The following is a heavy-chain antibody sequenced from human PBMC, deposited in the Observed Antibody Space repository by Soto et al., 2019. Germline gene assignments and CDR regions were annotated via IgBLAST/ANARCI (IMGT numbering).Heavy chain of an antibody. CDR2: IIPIFGTA. D-gene: IGHD3-16*01. V-gene: IGHV1-69*01. CDR3: ARAFATNKYWFDP. J-gene: IGHJ5*02. CDR1: GGTFSSYI. Sequence: VKVSCKASGGTFSSYIISWVRQAPGQGLEWMGGIIPIFGTANYAQKFQDRATITADESTTTAYMELSGLRSEDTAVYYCARAFATNKYWFDPWGQGTLVTVSS.